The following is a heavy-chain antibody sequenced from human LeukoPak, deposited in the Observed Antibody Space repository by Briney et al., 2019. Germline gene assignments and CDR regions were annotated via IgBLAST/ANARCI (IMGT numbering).Heavy chain of an antibody. Sequence: GGSLRLSCAASGFTFSSYEMNWVRQAPGKGLEWVSYIGSSGSTIYYADSEKGRFTISRDNAKNSLYLQMNSLRAEDTAVYYCARFYYGSGTHSFDYWGQGTLVTVSS. CDR2: IGSSGSTI. V-gene: IGHV3-48*03. CDR3: ARFYYGSGTHSFDY. J-gene: IGHJ4*02. CDR1: GFTFSSYE. D-gene: IGHD3-10*01.